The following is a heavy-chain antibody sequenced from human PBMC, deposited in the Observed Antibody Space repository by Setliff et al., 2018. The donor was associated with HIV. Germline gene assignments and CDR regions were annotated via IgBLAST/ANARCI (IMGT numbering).Heavy chain of an antibody. D-gene: IGHD7-27*01. V-gene: IGHV3-74*01. CDR2: IKGDGSST. CDR3: ARHWGNAFDI. Sequence: GGSLRLSCAASGFTFSSYWMHWVRQAPGKGLMWVSRIKGDGSSTSYADSVKGRFTISRDNAENSLFLQMNSLRVEDTAVYYCARHWGNAFDIWGQGTMVTVSS. J-gene: IGHJ3*02. CDR1: GFTFSSYW.